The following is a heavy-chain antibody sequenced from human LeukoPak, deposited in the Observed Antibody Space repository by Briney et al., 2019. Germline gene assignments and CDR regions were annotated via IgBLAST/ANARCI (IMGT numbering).Heavy chain of an antibody. J-gene: IGHJ6*02. Sequence: GGSLRLSCAASGFTFSSYEMNWVRQAPGKGLEWVSYISSSGSTIYYAGSVKGRFTISRDNAKNSLYLQMNSLRAEDTAVYYCARDQSPLLKPGQLVLSSPAKAYYYYGMDVWGQGTTVTVSS. D-gene: IGHD6-13*01. V-gene: IGHV3-48*03. CDR1: GFTFSSYE. CDR3: ARDQSPLLKPGQLVLSSPAKAYYYYGMDV. CDR2: ISSSGSTI.